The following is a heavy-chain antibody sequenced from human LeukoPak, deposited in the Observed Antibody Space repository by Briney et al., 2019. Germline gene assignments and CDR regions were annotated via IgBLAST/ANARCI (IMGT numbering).Heavy chain of an antibody. J-gene: IGHJ3*02. Sequence: GGSLRLSCAASGGFTFSTHAISWVRQAPGKGLEWVSTISSSGGITYYADSVKGRFTISRDNSKNTLYLQMNSLRAEDTAVYYCAKPVTMTHDAFDIWGQGTMVTVSS. CDR2: ISSSGGIT. V-gene: IGHV3-23*01. D-gene: IGHD3-22*01. CDR1: GGFTFSTHA. CDR3: AKPVTMTHDAFDI.